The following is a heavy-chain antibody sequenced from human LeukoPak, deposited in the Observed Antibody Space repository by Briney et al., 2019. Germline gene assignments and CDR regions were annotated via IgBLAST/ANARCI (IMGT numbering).Heavy chain of an antibody. CDR3: ARARTLRRSPYYFDY. V-gene: IGHV1-69*13. CDR2: IIPIFGTA. Sequence: SVKVSCKASGGTFSSYAISWVRQAPGQGLEWMGGIIPIFGTANYAQKFQGRVTITADESTSTAYMELSSLRSEDTAVYYCARARTLRRSPYYFDYWGQGTLVTVSS. J-gene: IGHJ4*02. D-gene: IGHD4-17*01. CDR1: GGTFSSYA.